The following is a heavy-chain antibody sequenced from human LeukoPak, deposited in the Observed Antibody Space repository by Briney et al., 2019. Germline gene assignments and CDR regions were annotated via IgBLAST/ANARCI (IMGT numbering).Heavy chain of an antibody. CDR2: ISSSGSDI. V-gene: IGHV3-21*01. Sequence: GGSLRLSCAASGFTFSTYTMNWVRQAPGKGLEWVSSISSSGSDIHYGDSVRGRFTISRDNPKNSLYLQMSSLRAEDTAVYYCARCRAFGHFDYWGQGTLVTVSS. J-gene: IGHJ4*02. D-gene: IGHD3-10*01. CDR3: ARCRAFGHFDY. CDR1: GFTFSTYT.